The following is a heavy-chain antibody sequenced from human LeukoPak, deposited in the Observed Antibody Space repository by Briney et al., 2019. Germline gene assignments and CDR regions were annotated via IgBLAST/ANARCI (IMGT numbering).Heavy chain of an antibody. V-gene: IGHV4-31*03. CDR2: IYYSGST. D-gene: IGHD3-22*01. CDR3: ATVERGAYDSSGYYSPDFDY. J-gene: IGHJ4*02. CDR1: GGSISSGGYY. Sequence: SQTLSLTCTVSGGSISSGGYYWSWIRQHPGKGLEWIGYIYYSGSTYYNPSLKSRVTISVDTSKNQFSLKLSSVTAADTAVYYCATVERGAYDSSGYYSPDFDYWGQGTLVTVSS.